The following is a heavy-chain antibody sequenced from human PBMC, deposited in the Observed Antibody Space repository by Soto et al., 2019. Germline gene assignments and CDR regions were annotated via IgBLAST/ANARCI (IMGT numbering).Heavy chain of an antibody. D-gene: IGHD2-2*01. J-gene: IGHJ5*02. V-gene: IGHV3-48*01. Sequence: GGSLRLSCAASGFTFSSYSMNWVRQAPGKGLEWVSYISSSTIYYADSVKGRFTISRDNAKNSLYLQMNSLRAEDTAVYYCAREYCSSTSCLNWFAPWGQGTLVTVSS. CDR1: GFTFSSYS. CDR2: ISSSTI. CDR3: AREYCSSTSCLNWFAP.